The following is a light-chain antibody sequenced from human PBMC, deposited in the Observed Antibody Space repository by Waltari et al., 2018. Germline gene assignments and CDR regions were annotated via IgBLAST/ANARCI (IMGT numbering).Light chain of an antibody. Sequence: QSALTQPASVSGSPGQSITISCSGIHSDTGNYEYVSWYQQHPGKAPKLVIYDVSNRPSGVSSRFAGSKSGNTASLTISGLQTEDEADYYCSSFRSASTGVFGGGTKLTVL. V-gene: IGLV2-14*03. CDR2: DVS. CDR3: SSFRSASTGV. CDR1: HSDTGNYEY. J-gene: IGLJ3*02.